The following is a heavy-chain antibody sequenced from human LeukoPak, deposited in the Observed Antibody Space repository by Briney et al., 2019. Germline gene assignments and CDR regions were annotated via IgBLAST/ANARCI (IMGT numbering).Heavy chain of an antibody. CDR1: GGSFDSKY. D-gene: IGHD3-10*01. CDR2: IYTSGST. V-gene: IGHV4-4*09. CDR3: ARQVALGPAWYFDL. J-gene: IGHJ2*01. Sequence: KPSETLSLICSVSGGSFDSKYWSWIRQPPGKGLEWIGYIYTSGSTNYNPSLKSRVTISVDTSKNQFSLKLSSVTAADTAVYYCARQVALGPAWYFDLWGRGTLVTVSS.